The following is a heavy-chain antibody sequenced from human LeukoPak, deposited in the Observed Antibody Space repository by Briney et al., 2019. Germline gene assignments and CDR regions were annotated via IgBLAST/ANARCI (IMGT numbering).Heavy chain of an antibody. D-gene: IGHD3-16*01. Sequence: GGSLRLSCAGSGFTFNTYNMNWVRQAPGKGLEWVSYISSSSSTIYYADSVKGRFTISRDNAKNSLYLQMNSLRAEDTAVYYCARDEYDYVWGDMDVWGKGTTVTVSS. J-gene: IGHJ6*03. CDR3: ARDEYDYVWGDMDV. CDR2: ISSSSSTI. V-gene: IGHV3-48*01. CDR1: GFTFNTYN.